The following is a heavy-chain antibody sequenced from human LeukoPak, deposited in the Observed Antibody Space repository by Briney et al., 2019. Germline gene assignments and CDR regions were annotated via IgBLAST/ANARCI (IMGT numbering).Heavy chain of an antibody. V-gene: IGHV4-34*01. CDR3: ARGRLGYQLLLNWFDP. CDR2: INHSGST. D-gene: IGHD2-2*01. Sequence: SETLSLTCAVYGGSFSGYYWSWIRQPPGKGLEWIGEINHSGSTYYNPSLKSRVTISVDTSKNQFSLKLSSVTAADTAVYYCARGRLGYQLLLNWFDPWGQGTLVTVSS. J-gene: IGHJ5*02. CDR1: GGSFSGYY.